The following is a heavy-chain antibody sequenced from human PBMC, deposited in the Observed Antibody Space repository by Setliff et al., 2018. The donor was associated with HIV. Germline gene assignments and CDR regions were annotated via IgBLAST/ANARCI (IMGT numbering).Heavy chain of an antibody. V-gene: IGHV4-59*08. J-gene: IGHJ1*01. CDR2: IFSSGST. Sequence: SETLSLTCTVSGYSISSHYWSWIRQPPGKELEWIGYIFSSGSTNYNPSLKSRVTISLDTSKNQFSLKLSSVIAADTAVYYCARHHNTMVRGVAYFQHWGQGTPVTVSS. D-gene: IGHD3-10*01. CDR1: GYSISSHY. CDR3: ARHHNTMVRGVAYFQH.